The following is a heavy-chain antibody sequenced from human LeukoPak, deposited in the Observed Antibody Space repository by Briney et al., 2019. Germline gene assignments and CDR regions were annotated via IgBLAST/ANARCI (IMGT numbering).Heavy chain of an antibody. V-gene: IGHV1-18*01. CDR3: ATDLGGTTETFFDY. J-gene: IGHJ4*02. Sequence: ATVKVPCKASGYTFPRYGMSWVRQAPGQAREWMGWISAYNGNTNYAQKLQGRVTMTEDTSTDTAYMELSSLRSQDTAVYYCATDLGGTTETFFDYWGQGTLVTVSS. CDR1: GYTFPRYG. D-gene: IGHD1-7*01. CDR2: ISAYNGNT.